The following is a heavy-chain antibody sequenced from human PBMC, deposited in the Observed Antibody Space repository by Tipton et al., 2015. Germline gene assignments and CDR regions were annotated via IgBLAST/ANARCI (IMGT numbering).Heavy chain of an antibody. J-gene: IGHJ4*02. V-gene: IGHV4-61*01. Sequence: TLSLTCTVSGGSVSSGSYYWSWIRQPPGKGLEWIGYISFSDTTHYNPSLKSRITISLNTSKNQFSLKMSSVTAADTAVYYCARIRGRYVLDHWGQGILVTVSS. D-gene: IGHD3-16*01. CDR2: ISFSDTT. CDR1: GGSVSSGSYY. CDR3: ARIRGRYVLDH.